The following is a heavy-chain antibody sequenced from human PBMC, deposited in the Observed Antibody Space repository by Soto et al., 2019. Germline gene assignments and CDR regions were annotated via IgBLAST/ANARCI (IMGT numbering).Heavy chain of an antibody. CDR1: GFTFSSYA. V-gene: IGHV3-23*01. J-gene: IGHJ3*02. CDR3: AKTANGWFSAFDI. D-gene: IGHD6-19*01. Sequence: EVQLLESGGGLVQPGGSLRLSCAASGFTFSSYAMSWVRQAPGKGLEWVSAISGSGGTTYYADSVKGRFTFSSDNSRNTQYLQMNSLRAEDTAVYYCAKTANGWFSAFDIWGQGTMVTVSS. CDR2: ISGSGGTT.